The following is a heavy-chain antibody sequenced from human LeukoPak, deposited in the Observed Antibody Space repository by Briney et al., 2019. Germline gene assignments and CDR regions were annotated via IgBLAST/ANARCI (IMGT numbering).Heavy chain of an antibody. Sequence: RVCRIRPCSESGFTGNSLGMHWRRQAQGKGLEWVAFIRYDGSNKYYADSVKGRFTISRDNSKNTLYLQMNSLRAEDTAVYYCAKGKDIVVVPAATLDYWGQGTLVTVSS. CDR3: AKGKDIVVVPAATLDY. CDR1: GFTGNSLG. D-gene: IGHD2-2*01. V-gene: IGHV3-30*02. J-gene: IGHJ4*02. CDR2: IRYDGSNK.